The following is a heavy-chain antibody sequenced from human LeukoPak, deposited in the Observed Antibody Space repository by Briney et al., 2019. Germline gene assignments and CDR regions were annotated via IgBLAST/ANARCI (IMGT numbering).Heavy chain of an antibody. CDR1: GFTFSSYE. CDR3: AKEPLGYCSNGVCYMAY. J-gene: IGHJ4*02. V-gene: IGHV3-48*03. D-gene: IGHD2-8*01. CDR2: ISSSGSTI. Sequence: GGSLRLSCAASGFTFSSYEMNWVRQAPGKGLEWVSYISSSGSTIYYADSVKGRFTISRDNSKNTLYLQMNSLRAEDTAVYYCAKEPLGYCSNGVCYMAYWGQGTQVTVSS.